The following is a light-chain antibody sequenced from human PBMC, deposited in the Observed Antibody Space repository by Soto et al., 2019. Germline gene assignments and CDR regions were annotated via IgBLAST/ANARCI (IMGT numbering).Light chain of an antibody. CDR1: QSISND. V-gene: IGKV1-39*01. Sequence: DIQMTQSPSSLSASVGDTVTITCRASQSISNDLYWYQQKPGKAPKLLIYAASTLQGGVPSRFSGSGSGTDFTLTISSLQPEDFAVYYCQHYGTSITFGQGTRLEIK. J-gene: IGKJ5*01. CDR3: QHYGTSIT. CDR2: AAS.